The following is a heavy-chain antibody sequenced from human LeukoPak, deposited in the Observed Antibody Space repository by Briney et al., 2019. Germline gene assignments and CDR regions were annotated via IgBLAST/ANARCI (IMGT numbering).Heavy chain of an antibody. CDR2: INPKSGVT. Sequence: ASVKVSCKASEYTFTDYYMHWVRQAPGQGLEWLGWINPKSGVTNYAQKFQGRVTMTRDPSISSAYMELNSLRSDDTAVYYCASSRDGYQILTFDYWGQGTPVTVSS. J-gene: IGHJ4*02. CDR3: ASSRDGYQILTFDY. V-gene: IGHV1-2*02. CDR1: EYTFTDYY. D-gene: IGHD5-24*01.